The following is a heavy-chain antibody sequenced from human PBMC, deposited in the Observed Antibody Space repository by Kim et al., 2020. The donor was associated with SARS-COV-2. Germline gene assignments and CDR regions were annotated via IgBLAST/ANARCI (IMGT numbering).Heavy chain of an antibody. CDR1: GFTFDDYA. V-gene: IGHV3-9*01. Sequence: GGSLRLSCAASGFTFDDYAMHWVRQAPGKGLEWVSGISWNSGSIGYADSVKGRFTISRDNAKNSLYLQMNSLRAEDTALYYCARSRAGYAVAEGYFDYWGQGTLVTVSS. D-gene: IGHD6-19*01. J-gene: IGHJ4*02. CDR3: ARSRAGYAVAEGYFDY. CDR2: ISWNSGSI.